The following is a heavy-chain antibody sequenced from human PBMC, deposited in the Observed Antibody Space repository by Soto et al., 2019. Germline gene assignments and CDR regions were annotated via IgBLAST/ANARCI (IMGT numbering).Heavy chain of an antibody. CDR2: ISYDGSNK. V-gene: IGHV3-30-3*01. Sequence: VQLLESGGGLVQPGGSLRLSCAASGFTFSSYAMHWVRQAPGKGLEWVAVISYDGSNKYYADSVKGRFTISRDNSKNTLYLQMNSLRAEDTAVYYCAREEGDSSGWGYWGQGTLVTVSS. CDR1: GFTFSSYA. D-gene: IGHD6-19*01. CDR3: AREEGDSSGWGY. J-gene: IGHJ4*02.